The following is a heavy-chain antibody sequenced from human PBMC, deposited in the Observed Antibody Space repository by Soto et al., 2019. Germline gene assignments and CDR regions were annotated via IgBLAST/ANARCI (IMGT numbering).Heavy chain of an antibody. D-gene: IGHD3-10*01. CDR1: GDSIGNNNW. CDR3: AHTIGAGSYVPY. Sequence: QVQLQESGPGLVKPSGTLSLTCAVSGDSIGNNNWWSWVRQPPGKGLGWIGEIHHSGNTNYNPSLKSRVSMSVEKSKNQFSLNLRSVTAADTAVYYCAHTIGAGSYVPYWGQGNLVTVSS. V-gene: IGHV4-4*02. CDR2: IHHSGNT. J-gene: IGHJ4*02.